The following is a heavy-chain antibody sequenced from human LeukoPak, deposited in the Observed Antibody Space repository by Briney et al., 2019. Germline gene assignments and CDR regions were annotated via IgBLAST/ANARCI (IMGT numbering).Heavy chain of an antibody. V-gene: IGHV3-23*01. Sequence: GGSLRLSCTASGFTFSSYTMTWVRQAPGKGLEWVSTITTDDGNTYYADSVKGRFTVSRDNSKNTLYLQMNSLRAEDTAVYYCANGGGRWVWAHWGDSWGRGTLVTVSS. J-gene: IGHJ4*02. CDR2: ITTDDGNT. CDR3: ANGGGRWVWAHWGDS. D-gene: IGHD7-27*01. CDR1: GFTFSSYT.